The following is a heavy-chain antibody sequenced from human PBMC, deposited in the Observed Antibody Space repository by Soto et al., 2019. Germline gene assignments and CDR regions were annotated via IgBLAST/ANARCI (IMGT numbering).Heavy chain of an antibody. CDR3: ARLKHDFCTGYLVDY. CDR2: IYYRCNT. J-gene: IGHJ4*02. D-gene: IGHD3-3*01. V-gene: IGHV4-39*01. Sequence: QLQEPGPGLVKPSETLSLTCTVSSASMTHTNYNWAWIRQPPGTGLEWIGSIYYRCNTYYNSYLRRQVTIALDTSNKHCSLSLRSVAAADAAAYYCARLKHDFCTGYLVDYWGQGTLVTVSS. CDR1: SASMTHTNYN.